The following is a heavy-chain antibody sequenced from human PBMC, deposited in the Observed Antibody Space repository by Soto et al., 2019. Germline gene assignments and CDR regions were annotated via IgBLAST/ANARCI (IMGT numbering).Heavy chain of an antibody. CDR2: IKQDGSEK. Sequence: PGGSLRLSCAASGFTFSSYWMSWVRQAPGKGLEWVANIKQDGSEKYYAESVKGRFTISRDNAKNTLYLQMNSLRAEDTAVYYCARAGYYRFDYWGQGTLVTVSS. CDR1: GFTFSSYW. D-gene: IGHD3-9*01. V-gene: IGHV3-7*01. J-gene: IGHJ4*02. CDR3: ARAGYYRFDY.